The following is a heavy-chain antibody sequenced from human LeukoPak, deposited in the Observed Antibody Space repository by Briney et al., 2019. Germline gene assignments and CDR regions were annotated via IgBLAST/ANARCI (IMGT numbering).Heavy chain of an antibody. CDR1: GFTFGKYW. D-gene: IGHD6-19*01. V-gene: IGHV3-7*01. CDR3: ARDLGYSSGFDY. Sequence: PGGSLRLSCVASGFTFGKYWMSWVRQAPGKGLEWVANIKLDGSEKNYVDSVKGRFTISRDNTKNSLYLQMNSLRAEDTAVYYCARDLGYSSGFDYWGQGTLVTVSS. J-gene: IGHJ4*02. CDR2: IKLDGSEK.